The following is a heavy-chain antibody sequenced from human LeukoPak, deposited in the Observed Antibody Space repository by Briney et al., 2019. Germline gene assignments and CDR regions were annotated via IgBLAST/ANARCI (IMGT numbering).Heavy chain of an antibody. V-gene: IGHV1-3*01. D-gene: IGHD6-19*01. CDR1: GYTFTTYA. J-gene: IGHJ5*02. CDR3: ARDPTAGSRDWYAWFDR. Sequence: ASVTVSCKASGYTFTTYALHWVRQAPGQRLEWMAWINVGNGNTKYSQKFQGRVTISRDTSASTAYMEVRSLRSEDTAVYYCARDPTAGSRDWYAWFDRWGQGTLVTVSS. CDR2: INVGNGNT.